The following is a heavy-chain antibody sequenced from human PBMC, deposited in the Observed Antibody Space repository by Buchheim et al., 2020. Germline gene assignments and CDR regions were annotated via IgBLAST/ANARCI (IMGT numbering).Heavy chain of an antibody. D-gene: IGHD6-6*01. Sequence: EVQLVESGGGLVQPGGSLRLSCAASGFTFSSYRMSWVRQAPGKGLEWVANIKQDGSEKYYVDSVKGRFTISRDNAKNSLYLQMNSLRAEDTAVYYCARVRSISARREVFDYWGQGTL. CDR2: IKQDGSEK. CDR3: ARVRSISARREVFDY. CDR1: GFTFSSYR. J-gene: IGHJ4*02. V-gene: IGHV3-7*01.